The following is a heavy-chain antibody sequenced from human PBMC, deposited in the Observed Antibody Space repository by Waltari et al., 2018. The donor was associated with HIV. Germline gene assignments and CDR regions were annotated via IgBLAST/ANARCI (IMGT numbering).Heavy chain of an antibody. CDR2: INPNSGGT. V-gene: IGHV1-2*02. CDR1: GYTFRDNY. J-gene: IGHJ5*02. D-gene: IGHD3-22*01. CDR3: ARVFRGTVNYFDSRLGH. Sequence: QVQLVQSGAAVKKPGASVTVSCKASGYTFRDNYMHWVRQAPGQGLEWMGWINPNSGGTRYAEKFQGRVTMTRDTSISTAYMELSRLRFDDTAVYYCARVFRGTVNYFDSRLGHWGQGTLVTVSS.